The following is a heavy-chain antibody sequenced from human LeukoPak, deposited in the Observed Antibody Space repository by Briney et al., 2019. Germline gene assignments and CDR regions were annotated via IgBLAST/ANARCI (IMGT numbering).Heavy chain of an antibody. V-gene: IGHV1-18*01. CDR1: GYTFTSYG. Sequence: ASVKVSCEASGYTFTSYGISWVRQAPGQGLEWMGWISAYNGNTNYAQKLQGRVTMTTDTSTSTAYMELRSLRSDDTAVYYCARDLVGYSSGWFVRWGQGTLVTVSS. CDR2: ISAYNGNT. D-gene: IGHD6-19*01. CDR3: ARDLVGYSSGWFVR. J-gene: IGHJ5*02.